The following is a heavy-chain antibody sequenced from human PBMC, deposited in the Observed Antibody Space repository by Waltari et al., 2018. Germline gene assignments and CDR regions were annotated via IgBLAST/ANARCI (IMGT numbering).Heavy chain of an antibody. Sequence: EVQLVASGGGLVQPGGSLSLSCAASGFTFSSYSMNWVRQAPGKGLEWVSYISSSSSTIYYADSVKGRFTISRDNAKNSLYLQMNSLRAEDTAVYYCARDGGYCSGGSCYLYYFDYWGQGTLVTVSS. CDR3: ARDGGYCSGGSCYLYYFDY. CDR1: GFTFSSYS. D-gene: IGHD2-15*01. J-gene: IGHJ4*02. CDR2: ISSSSSTI. V-gene: IGHV3-48*04.